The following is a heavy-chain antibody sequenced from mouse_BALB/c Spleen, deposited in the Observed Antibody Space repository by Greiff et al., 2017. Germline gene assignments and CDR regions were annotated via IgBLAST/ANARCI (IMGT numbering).Heavy chain of an antibody. Sequence: VQLQQSGAELVKPGASVKLSCTASGFNIKDTYMHWVKQRPEQGLEWIGRIDPANGNTKYDPKFQGKATLTADTSSNTAYLQLSSLTSEDTAVYYSARESSFRYAMDYWGQGTSVTVSS. V-gene: IGHV14-3*02. J-gene: IGHJ4*01. D-gene: IGHD1-3*01. CDR1: GFNIKDTY. CDR3: ARESSFRYAMDY. CDR2: IDPANGNT.